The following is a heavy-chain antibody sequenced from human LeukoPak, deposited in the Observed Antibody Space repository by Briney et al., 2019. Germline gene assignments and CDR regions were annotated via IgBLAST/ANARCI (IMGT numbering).Heavy chain of an antibody. CDR1: GYTFTGYY. CDR2: INPNSGGT. CDR3: ARRPNYDILTGYYNSHDAFDI. D-gene: IGHD3-9*01. J-gene: IGHJ3*02. V-gene: IGHV1-2*02. Sequence: ASVKVSCKASGYTFTGYYMHWVRQAPGQGLEWMGWINPNSGGTNYAQKFQGRVTMTRDKSISTAYLQWSSLKASDTAMYYCARRPNYDILTGYYNSHDAFDIWGQGTMVTVSS.